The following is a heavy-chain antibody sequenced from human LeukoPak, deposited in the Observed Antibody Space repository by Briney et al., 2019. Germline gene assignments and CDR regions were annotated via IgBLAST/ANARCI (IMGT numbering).Heavy chain of an antibody. CDR3: AREDYGDYVTLGGDAFDI. Sequence: GGSLRLSCAASGFTFSSYEMNWVRQAPGKGLEWVSYISSSGSTIYYADSVKGRFTISRDNAKNSLYLQMNSLRAEDTAVYYCAREDYGDYVTLGGDAFDIWGQGTMVTVSS. D-gene: IGHD4-17*01. CDR1: GFTFSSYE. CDR2: ISSSGSTI. V-gene: IGHV3-48*03. J-gene: IGHJ3*02.